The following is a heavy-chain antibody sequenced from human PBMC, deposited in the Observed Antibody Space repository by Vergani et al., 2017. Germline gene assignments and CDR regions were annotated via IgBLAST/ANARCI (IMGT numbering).Heavy chain of an antibody. D-gene: IGHD5-18*01. J-gene: IGHJ4*02. V-gene: IGHV3-30*18. Sequence: QVQLVESGGGVVQPGRSLRLSCAASGFTFSSYGMHWVRQAPGKGLEWVAVISYDGSNKYYADSVKGRFTISRDNSKNTLYLQMNSLRAEDTAVYYCAKDRRRAMAYGGXFDYWGQGTLVTVSS. CDR1: GFTFSSYG. CDR3: AKDRRRAMAYGGXFDY. CDR2: ISYDGSNK.